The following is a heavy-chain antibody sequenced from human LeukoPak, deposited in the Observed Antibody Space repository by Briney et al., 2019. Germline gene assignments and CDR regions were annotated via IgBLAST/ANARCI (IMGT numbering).Heavy chain of an antibody. V-gene: IGHV3-11*06. CDR2: ISGSSSYT. J-gene: IGHJ4*02. CDR3: TTETYYRLDY. Sequence: GGSLRLSCAASGFTFSDYYMSWIRQAPGKGLEWVSCISGSSSYTNYADSVKGRFIISRDNAKNSLYLQMNSLRAEDTAVYYCTTETYYRLDYWGQGTLVTVSS. D-gene: IGHD2-21*01. CDR1: GFTFSDYY.